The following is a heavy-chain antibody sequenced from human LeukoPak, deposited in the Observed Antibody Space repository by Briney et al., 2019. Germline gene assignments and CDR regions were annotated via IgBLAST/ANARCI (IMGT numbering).Heavy chain of an antibody. CDR1: GFTVSTNY. V-gene: IGHV3-53*01. CDR3: ARVGDHFHWYLDL. Sequence: PGGSLRLSCAASGFTVSTNYMNWVRQAPGKGLEWVSILYSGSDTYYADSVKGRFTISRDSSKNILSLQMNNLRAEDTAVYYCARVGDHFHWYLDLWGRGTLVTVYS. D-gene: IGHD3-10*01. J-gene: IGHJ2*01. CDR2: LYSGSDT.